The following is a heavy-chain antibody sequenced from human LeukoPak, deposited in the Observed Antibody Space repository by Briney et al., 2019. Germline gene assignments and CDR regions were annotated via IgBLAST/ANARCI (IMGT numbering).Heavy chain of an antibody. D-gene: IGHD3-22*01. CDR2: ISTYNGNT. Sequence: ASVKVSCKASNYTFTTHGITRVRQAPGQGLEWMGWISTYNGNTNYAQKFQGRVTMTTDTSTSTAYMELRSLRSDDTAVYYCARGHPNPWLERSYYFDYWGQGTLVTVSS. CDR3: ARGHPNPWLERSYYFDY. CDR1: NYTFTTHG. V-gene: IGHV1-18*01. J-gene: IGHJ4*02.